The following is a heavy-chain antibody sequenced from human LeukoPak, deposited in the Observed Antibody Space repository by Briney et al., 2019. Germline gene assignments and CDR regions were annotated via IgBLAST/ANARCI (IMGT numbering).Heavy chain of an antibody. D-gene: IGHD1-1*01. Sequence: SQTLSLTCTVSGGSISSGSYYWSWIRQPAGKGLEWIGRIYTSGSTNYNPSLKSRVTISVDTSKNQFSLKLSSVTAADTAVYYCARQTNDWLYYYSMDVWGQGTTVTVSS. CDR2: IYTSGST. CDR3: ARQTNDWLYYYSMDV. J-gene: IGHJ6*02. V-gene: IGHV4-61*02. CDR1: GGSISSGSYY.